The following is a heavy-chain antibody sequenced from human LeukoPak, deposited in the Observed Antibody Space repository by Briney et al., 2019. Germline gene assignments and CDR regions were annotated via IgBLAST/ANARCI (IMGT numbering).Heavy chain of an antibody. D-gene: IGHD1-26*01. CDR2: ISSSGSTI. CDR1: GFTFSDYY. CDR3: ARELTVGATIDY. V-gene: IGHV3-11*04. Sequence: GGSLRLSCAASGFTFSDYYMSWIRQAPGKGLEWVSSISSSGSTIYYADSVKGRFTISRDNSRNTLHLQMNSLRGEDTAVYYCARELTVGATIDYWGQGTLITVSS. J-gene: IGHJ4*02.